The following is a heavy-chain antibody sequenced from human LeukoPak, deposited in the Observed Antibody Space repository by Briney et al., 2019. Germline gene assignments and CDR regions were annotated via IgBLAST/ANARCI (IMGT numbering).Heavy chain of an antibody. V-gene: IGHV5-51*01. CDR2: IYPGDSDT. CDR1: GYSFTSYW. Sequence: GESLKISCKGSGYSFTSYWIGWVRQMPGKGLEWMGIIYPGDSDTRYSPSFQGQVTISADKSISTAYLQWSSLKASDTAMYYCARSYCSRTSCYSSDAFDIWGQGTMVTVSS. D-gene: IGHD2-2*01. J-gene: IGHJ3*02. CDR3: ARSYCSRTSCYSSDAFDI.